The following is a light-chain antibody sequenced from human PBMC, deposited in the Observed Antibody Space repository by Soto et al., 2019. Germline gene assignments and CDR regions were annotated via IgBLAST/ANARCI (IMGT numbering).Light chain of an antibody. Sequence: QSALTQPASVSGSRGQSITISCTGTSSDVGGYNYVSWYQQHPGKAPKLIIYEVSNRPSGVSNRFSGSKSGNTASLTISGLQAEDEADYYCNSYTSKSTGVFGTGTNVTVL. CDR2: EVS. J-gene: IGLJ1*01. CDR3: NSYTSKSTGV. CDR1: SSDVGGYNY. V-gene: IGLV2-14*01.